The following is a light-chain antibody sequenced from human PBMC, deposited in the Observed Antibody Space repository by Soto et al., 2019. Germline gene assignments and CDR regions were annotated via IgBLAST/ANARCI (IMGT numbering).Light chain of an antibody. CDR3: QQRSNWIT. CDR2: DAS. CDR1: QSVSSSY. J-gene: IGKJ5*01. Sequence: EIVLTPSPGTLSLSPGERATLSCRASQSVSSSYLAWYQQKPGQAPRLLIYDASNRATGIPARFSGSGSGTDFTLTISSLEPEDFAVYHCQQRSNWITFGQGTRLEIK. V-gene: IGKV3D-20*02.